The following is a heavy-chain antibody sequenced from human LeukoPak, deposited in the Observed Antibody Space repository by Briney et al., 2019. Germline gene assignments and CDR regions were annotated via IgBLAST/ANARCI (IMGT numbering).Heavy chain of an antibody. Sequence: PGGSLRLACTASGFTFSIYWMSWVRQAPGKVLEWEASIKEDGSEEHYVDSVKGRFTISRDNARNSVHVQMNSLRAEDTAVYFCARIRPWNYFDYWGQGALVTVSS. CDR1: GFTFSIYW. V-gene: IGHV3-7*01. CDR2: IKEDGSEE. CDR3: ARIRPWNYFDY. J-gene: IGHJ4*02. D-gene: IGHD6-6*01.